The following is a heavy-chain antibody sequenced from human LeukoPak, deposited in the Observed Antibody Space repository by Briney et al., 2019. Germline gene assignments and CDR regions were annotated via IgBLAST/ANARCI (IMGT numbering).Heavy chain of an antibody. CDR3: ASSGGIVAMVGGYYYGMDV. V-gene: IGHV1-18*01. D-gene: IGHD5-12*01. CDR1: GYTFPTSG. J-gene: IGHJ6*02. CDR2: ISAQNGDT. Sequence: ASVRVSCTASGYTFPTSGITWVRQAPGHGLEWMGWISAQNGDTKYAQNLQGRVTMTTDTSTRTAYMELRSLTSDDTAVYYCASSGGIVAMVGGYYYGMDVWGQGTTVTVSS.